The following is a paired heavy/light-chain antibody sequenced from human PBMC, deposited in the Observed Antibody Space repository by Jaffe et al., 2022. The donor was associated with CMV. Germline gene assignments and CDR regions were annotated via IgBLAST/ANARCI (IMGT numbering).Light chain of an antibody. V-gene: IGKV3-11*01. CDR1: QSVSSY. CDR3: QQRGNWPLT. J-gene: IGKJ4*01. CDR2: DAS. Sequence: EIVLTQSPATLSLSPGERATLSCRASQSVSSYLAWYQQKPGQAPRLLIYDASNRATGIPARFSGSGSGTDFTLTISSLEPEDFAVYYCQQRGNWPLTFGGGTKVEIK.
Heavy chain of an antibody. Sequence: EVQLVESGGGLVQPGRSLRLSCAASGFTFDDYAMHWVRQAPGKGLEWVSGISWNSGTIAYADSVKGRFTISRDNAKNSLYLQMNSLRAEDTALYYCAKGRYYDILTGSLNSWGQGTLVSVSS. CDR3: AKGRYYDILTGSLNS. V-gene: IGHV3-9*01. CDR2: ISWNSGTI. CDR1: GFTFDDYA. J-gene: IGHJ4*02. D-gene: IGHD3-9*01.